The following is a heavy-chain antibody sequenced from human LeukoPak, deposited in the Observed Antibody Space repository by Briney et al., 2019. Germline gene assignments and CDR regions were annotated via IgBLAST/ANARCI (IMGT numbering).Heavy chain of an antibody. V-gene: IGHV3-30*04. Sequence: GGSLRLSCAASGFTFSSYAMHWVRQAPGKGLEWVAVISYDGSNKYYADSVKGRFTISRDNSKNTLYLQMNSLRAEDTAVYYCARVWFRRVLDSSSSGPLDYWGQGTLVTVSS. CDR2: ISYDGSNK. CDR3: ARVWFRRVLDSSSSGPLDY. CDR1: GFTFSSYA. J-gene: IGHJ4*02. D-gene: IGHD6-6*01.